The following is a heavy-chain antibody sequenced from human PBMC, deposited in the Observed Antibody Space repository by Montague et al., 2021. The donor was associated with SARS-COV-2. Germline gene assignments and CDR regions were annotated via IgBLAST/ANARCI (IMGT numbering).Heavy chain of an antibody. D-gene: IGHD3-10*01. J-gene: IGHJ4*02. Sequence: SLRLSCAGSGFTFSDFYINWVRQAPGKGLEWLSFITGTNNGIRYSDSVKGRFTASRDNAHSSVYLHLDSLTAEDTAVYYCARSLFYGSGGYFDFWGQGTLVAVSS. V-gene: IGHV3-11*03. CDR2: ITGTNNGI. CDR3: ARSLFYGSGGYFDF. CDR1: GFTFSDFY.